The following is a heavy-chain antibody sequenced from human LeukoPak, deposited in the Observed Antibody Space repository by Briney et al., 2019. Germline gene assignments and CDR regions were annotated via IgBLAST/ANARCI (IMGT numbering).Heavy chain of an antibody. CDR1: GYTFTSYD. J-gene: IGHJ6*03. Sequence: GASVKVSCKASGYTFTSYDINWVRQATGQGLEWMGWMNPNSGNTGYAQKFQGRVTMTRNTSISTAYMELSSLRSEDTAVYYCARGFPYCSGGSCYFLYYYYYYMDVWGKGTTVTISS. D-gene: IGHD2-15*01. CDR3: ARGFPYCSGGSCYFLYYYYYYMDV. V-gene: IGHV1-8*01. CDR2: MNPNSGNT.